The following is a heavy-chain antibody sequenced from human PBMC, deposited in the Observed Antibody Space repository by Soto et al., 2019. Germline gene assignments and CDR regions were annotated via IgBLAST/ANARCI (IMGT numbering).Heavy chain of an antibody. D-gene: IGHD3-10*01. CDR3: AGGRFKRGGAFEI. J-gene: IGHJ3*02. Sequence: QVQLVQSGAEVKKPGSSVKVSCKASGGTFSSYAISWVRQAPGQGLEWMGGIIPIFGTANYAQKIQGRVTITADESTRTDYMELSSLRSEDTAVYSWAGGRFKRGGAFEILVQGTMVTVSS. CDR1: GGTFSSYA. CDR2: IIPIFGTA. V-gene: IGHV1-69*01.